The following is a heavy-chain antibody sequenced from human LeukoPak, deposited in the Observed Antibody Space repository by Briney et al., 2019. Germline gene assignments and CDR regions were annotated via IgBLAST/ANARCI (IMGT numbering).Heavy chain of an antibody. CDR3: ARARPVCSGRFDY. Sequence: PSETLSLTCTVSGGSISSYYWSWSREPPGKGLEWIGYIYYGGSTDYNPSLKSRVTISKDTSKTQFSLRPSSVTAADTAVYYCARARPVCSGRFDYWGQGTLVTVSS. CDR1: GGSISSYY. D-gene: IGHD2-15*01. J-gene: IGHJ4*02. V-gene: IGHV4-59*01. CDR2: IYYGGST.